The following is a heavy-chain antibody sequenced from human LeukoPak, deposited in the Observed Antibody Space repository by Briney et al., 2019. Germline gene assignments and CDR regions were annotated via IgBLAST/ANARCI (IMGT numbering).Heavy chain of an antibody. Sequence: PGGSLRLSCAASGFTLTSYAMNWVRQAPGKGLEWVSSISGSGGTTYNADSVKGRFTISRDNSKNTLYLQMNNLRAEDTAVYYCAKGDLGFGRFYFDYWGHGNLVTVSP. CDR2: ISGSGGTT. CDR3: AKGDLGFGRFYFDY. V-gene: IGHV3-23*01. CDR1: GFTLTSYA. J-gene: IGHJ4*01. D-gene: IGHD3-16*01.